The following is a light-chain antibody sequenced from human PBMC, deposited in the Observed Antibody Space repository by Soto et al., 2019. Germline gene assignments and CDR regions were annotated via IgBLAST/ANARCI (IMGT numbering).Light chain of an antibody. J-gene: IGKJ1*01. CDR3: QQYNNWPRT. CDR1: QSVNSN. CDR2: GAS. Sequence: EIVMTQSPATLSVSPGERATLSCRASQSVNSNLAWYHQKPGQAPRRLIYGASTGATGIPARFSGSGSGTDFTLTISSLQSEDFAVYYCQQYNNWPRTFGQGTKVDIK. V-gene: IGKV3-15*01.